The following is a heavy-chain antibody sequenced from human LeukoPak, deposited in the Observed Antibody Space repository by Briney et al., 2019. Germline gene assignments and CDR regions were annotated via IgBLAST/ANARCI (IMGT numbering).Heavy chain of an antibody. CDR2: IKQDASQE. J-gene: IGHJ5*02. CDR1: GFTFSSYW. D-gene: IGHD6-13*01. CDR3: ARDSDSSNWYNWFDP. V-gene: IGHV3-7*03. Sequence: GGSLRLSCAASGFTFSSYWMSWVRQAPGKGPEWVAHIKQDASQEYHVDSVKGRFTISRDNSKNTLYLQMNSLRAEDTAVYYCARDSDSSNWYNWFDPWGQGTLVTVSS.